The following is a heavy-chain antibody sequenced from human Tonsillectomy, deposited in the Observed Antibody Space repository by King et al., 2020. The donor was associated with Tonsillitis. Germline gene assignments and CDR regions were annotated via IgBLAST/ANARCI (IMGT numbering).Heavy chain of an antibody. D-gene: IGHD3-10*01. J-gene: IGHJ6*02. CDR3: AKDLGRGYYYYGMDV. Sequence: VQLVESWGGVVQPGGSLRLSCAASGFTFSSYGMNWVRQAPGRGLGWGAVISDDGSKKYDADSVKGRFTISRDNSKNTLYLQMNSLRAEDTAVYYCAKDLGRGYYYYGMDVWGQGTTVTVSS. CDR2: ISDDGSKK. V-gene: IGHV3-30*18. CDR1: GFTFSSYG.